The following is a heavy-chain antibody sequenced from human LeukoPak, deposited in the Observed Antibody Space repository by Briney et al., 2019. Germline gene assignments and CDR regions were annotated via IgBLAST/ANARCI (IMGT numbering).Heavy chain of an antibody. J-gene: IGHJ6*03. D-gene: IGHD2-8*01. CDR2: INPNSGGT. CDR3: ARARWYYYYYYYMDV. CDR1: GYTFTGYY. Sequence: GASVKVSCKASGYTFTGYYMHWVRQAPGQGLEWMGWINPNSGGTNYAQKFQGRVTMTRDTSISTAYMELSRLRSDDTAVYYCARARWYYYYYYYMDVWGKGTTVTVSS. V-gene: IGHV1-2*02.